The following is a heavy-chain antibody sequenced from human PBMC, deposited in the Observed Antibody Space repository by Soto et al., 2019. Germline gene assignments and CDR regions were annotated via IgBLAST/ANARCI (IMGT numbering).Heavy chain of an antibody. CDR1: GYTFTSYA. D-gene: IGHD4-4*01. J-gene: IGHJ6*03. Sequence: ASVKVSCKASGYTFTSYAMHWVRQAPGQRLEWMGWINAGNGNTKYSQKFQGRVIITRDTSASTAYMELSSLRSEDTAVYYCARRFGNYVSAGYYYMDVWGKGTTVTVSS. CDR2: INAGNGNT. CDR3: ARRFGNYVSAGYYYMDV. V-gene: IGHV1-3*01.